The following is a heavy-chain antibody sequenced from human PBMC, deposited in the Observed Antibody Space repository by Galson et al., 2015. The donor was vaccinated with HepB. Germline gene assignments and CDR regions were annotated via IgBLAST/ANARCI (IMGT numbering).Heavy chain of an antibody. D-gene: IGHD1-26*01. Sequence: SLRLSCAASGFTFSSYTMNRVRQAPGKGLEWISYISTTSDNKFSADSVKGRFIISRDNAKNLLYLQINSLRAEDTVVYYCTRIALSGSYWYFDYWGQGSLVTVSS. CDR3: TRIALSGSYWYFDY. J-gene: IGHJ4*02. CDR2: ISTTSDNK. V-gene: IGHV3-48*01. CDR1: GFTFSSYT.